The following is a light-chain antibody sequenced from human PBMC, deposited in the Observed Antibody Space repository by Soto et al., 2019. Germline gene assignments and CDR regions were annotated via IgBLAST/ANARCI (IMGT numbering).Light chain of an antibody. J-gene: IGKJ5*01. CDR3: QQYKTHFPIT. CDR1: ESISSW. Sequence: DIQMTQSPSTLSASVGDRDTITCRASESISSWLAWYQQKPGKALKLLIYQASALEGGVPSRFSGSGSGTEFTLTISSLQSDDFATYYCQQYKTHFPITFGQGTRLEIK. V-gene: IGKV1-5*03. CDR2: QAS.